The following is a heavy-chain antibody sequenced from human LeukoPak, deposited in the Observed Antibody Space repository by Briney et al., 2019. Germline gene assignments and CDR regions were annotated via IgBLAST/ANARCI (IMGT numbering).Heavy chain of an antibody. CDR1: GFTFSSYW. Sequence: PGGSLRLSCAASGFTFSSYWMSWVRQAPGKGLEWVANIKQDGSEKYYVDSVKGRFTISRDNAKNSLCLQMNSLRAEDTATYYCAKESLLLRGPLLIYYFDFWGQGTLVTVSS. V-gene: IGHV3-7*03. J-gene: IGHJ4*02. D-gene: IGHD3-10*01. CDR3: AKESLLLRGPLLIYYFDF. CDR2: IKQDGSEK.